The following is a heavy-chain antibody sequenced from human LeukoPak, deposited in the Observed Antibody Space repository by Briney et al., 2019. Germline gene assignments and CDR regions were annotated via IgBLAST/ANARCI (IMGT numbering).Heavy chain of an antibody. CDR2: FYHGGIT. Sequence: PSETLSLTCTVSGYSISTGYYWDWIRQPPGKGLEWIGTFYHGGITYYNPSLKSRVTISVDTSKNQFSLNLTSVTAADTAVYYCASSIACYYDSTNYFDYWGQGTLVTVSS. CDR1: GYSISTGYY. D-gene: IGHD3-22*01. J-gene: IGHJ4*02. V-gene: IGHV4-38-2*02. CDR3: ASSIACYYDSTNYFDY.